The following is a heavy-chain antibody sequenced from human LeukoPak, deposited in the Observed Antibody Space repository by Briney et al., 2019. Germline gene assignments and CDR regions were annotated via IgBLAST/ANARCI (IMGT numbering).Heavy chain of an antibody. CDR1: GFTFNNYA. D-gene: IGHD3-3*01. CDR3: ARVLHDFWSGYGAQGWFDP. J-gene: IGHJ5*02. Sequence: QPGGSLRLSCAASGFTFNNYAMNWVRQAPGKGLEWVANIKQDGSEKYYVDSVKGRFTISRDNAKNSLYLQMNSLRAEDTAVYYCARVLHDFWSGYGAQGWFDPWGQGTLVTVSS. CDR2: IKQDGSEK. V-gene: IGHV3-7*01.